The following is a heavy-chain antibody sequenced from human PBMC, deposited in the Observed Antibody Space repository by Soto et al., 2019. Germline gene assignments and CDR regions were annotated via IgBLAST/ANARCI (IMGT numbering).Heavy chain of an antibody. Sequence: GGSLRLSCAASGFTFDDYAMHWVRQAPGKGLEWVSGISWNSGSIGYADSVKGRFTISRDNAKNSLYLQMNSLRAEDTALYYCAKGGDYDYIWGSYRYYDYWGQGTLVTVSS. D-gene: IGHD3-16*02. CDR1: GFTFDDYA. J-gene: IGHJ4*02. V-gene: IGHV3-9*01. CDR3: AKGGDYDYIWGSYRYYDY. CDR2: ISWNSGSI.